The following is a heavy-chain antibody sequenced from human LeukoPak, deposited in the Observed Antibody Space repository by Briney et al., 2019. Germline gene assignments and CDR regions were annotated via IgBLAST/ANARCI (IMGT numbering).Heavy chain of an antibody. Sequence: SETLSLTCTGSGGSISSYYWSWIRQPAGKGLEWIGRIYTSGSTNYNPSLKSRVTMSVDTSKNQFSLKLSSVTAADTAVYYCARAKGYCSSTSCRDAFDIWGQGTMVTVSS. CDR3: ARAKGYCSSTSCRDAFDI. V-gene: IGHV4-4*07. CDR2: IYTSGST. J-gene: IGHJ3*02. CDR1: GGSISSYY. D-gene: IGHD2-2*01.